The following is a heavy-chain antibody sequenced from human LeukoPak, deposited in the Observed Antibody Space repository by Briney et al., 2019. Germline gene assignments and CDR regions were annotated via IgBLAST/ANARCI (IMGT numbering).Heavy chain of an antibody. J-gene: IGHJ5*02. CDR1: GGTFSSYA. CDR3: ARDPIGYSGSTSCYAGFDP. Sequence: ASVKVSCKASGGTFSSYAISWVRQAPGQGLEWMGGIIPIFGTANYAQKFQGRVTITADESTSTAYMELSSLRSEDTAVYYCARDPIGYSGSTSCYAGFDPWGQGTLVTVSS. CDR2: IIPIFGTA. V-gene: IGHV1-69*13. D-gene: IGHD2-2*01.